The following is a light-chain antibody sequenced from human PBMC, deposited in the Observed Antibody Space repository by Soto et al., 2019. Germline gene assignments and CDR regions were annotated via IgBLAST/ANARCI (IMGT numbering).Light chain of an antibody. J-gene: IGKJ5*01. CDR3: MRALQTPLT. V-gene: IGKV2-28*01. CDR2: LGS. CDR1: QSLLHSNGNTY. Sequence: DIVLTQSPFSLPVTPGEPASISCRSSQSLLHSNGNTYFDWYLQKPGQSPHLLIYLGSNRAPGVPDRFSGSGSGTDFTLKISRVEAEGVGVYYCMRALQTPLTFGQGTRLEIK.